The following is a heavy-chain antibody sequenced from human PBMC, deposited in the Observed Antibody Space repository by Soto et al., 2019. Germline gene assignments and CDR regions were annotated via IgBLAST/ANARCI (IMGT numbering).Heavy chain of an antibody. CDR3: ARDKTARRGMGNGYDFWSGYSHHYYGMDV. CDR2: IYHSGST. D-gene: IGHD3-3*01. Sequence: LSLTCAVSGGSISSSNWWSWVRQPPGKGLEWIGEIYHSGSTNYNPSLKSRVTISVDKSKNQFSLKLSSVTAADTAVYYCARDKTARRGMGNGYDFWSGYSHHYYGMDVWGQGTTVTVSS. CDR1: GGSISSSNW. J-gene: IGHJ6*02. V-gene: IGHV4-4*02.